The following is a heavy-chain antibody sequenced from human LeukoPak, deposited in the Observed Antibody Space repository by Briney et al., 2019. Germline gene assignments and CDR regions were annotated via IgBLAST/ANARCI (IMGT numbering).Heavy chain of an antibody. J-gene: IGHJ4*02. D-gene: IGHD6-19*01. CDR2: ISGSGGST. Sequence: GSLRPSCAASGFTFSSYAMSWVRQAPGKGLEWVSAISGSGGSTYYADSVKGRFTISRDNSKNTLYLQMNSLRAEDTAVYYCAKDQVIAVAGNFDYWGQGTLVTVSS. V-gene: IGHV3-23*01. CDR1: GFTFSSYA. CDR3: AKDQVIAVAGNFDY.